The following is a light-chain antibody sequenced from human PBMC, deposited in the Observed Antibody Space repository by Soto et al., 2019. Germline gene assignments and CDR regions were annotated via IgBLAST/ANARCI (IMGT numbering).Light chain of an antibody. Sequence: DIVMTQSPDSLGVSLGERATINCKSSQSVLYSSNNKNYLAWYQQKPGQPPKLLFYWASTRESGVPDRFSGSGSGTDFTLTISSLQAEYVAVFYCQQYYSTPWTFGQGTKVEIK. CDR2: WAS. V-gene: IGKV4-1*01. CDR3: QQYYSTPWT. J-gene: IGKJ1*01. CDR1: QSVLYSSNNKNY.